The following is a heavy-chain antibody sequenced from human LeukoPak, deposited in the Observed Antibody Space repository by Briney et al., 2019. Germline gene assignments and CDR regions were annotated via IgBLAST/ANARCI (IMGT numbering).Heavy chain of an antibody. J-gene: IGHJ4*02. V-gene: IGHV4-38-2*01. CDR2: IYHSGST. CDR1: GYSIRSGYY. Sequence: PSETLSLTCAVSGYSIRSGYYWGWIRQPPGKGLEWIGSIYHSGSTYYNPSLKSRLTISVDTSKNQLSLKLSSVTAADTAVYYCAKMGYNYGYDYSGPRTLVTVSS. D-gene: IGHD5-18*01. CDR3: AKMGYNYGYDY.